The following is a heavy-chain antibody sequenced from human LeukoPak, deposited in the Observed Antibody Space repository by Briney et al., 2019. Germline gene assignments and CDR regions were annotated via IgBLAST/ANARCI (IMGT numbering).Heavy chain of an antibody. V-gene: IGHV4-34*01. CDR3: ARGRYCSRTSCYLPAEYFQH. J-gene: IGHJ1*01. CDR1: GGSFSGYY. Sequence: SETLSLTCAVYGGSFSGYYWSWIRQPPGKGLEWIGEINHSGSTNYNPSLKSRVTISVDTSKNQFSLKLSSVTAADTAVYYCARGRYCSRTSCYLPAEYFQHWGQGTLVTVSS. D-gene: IGHD2-2*01. CDR2: INHSGST.